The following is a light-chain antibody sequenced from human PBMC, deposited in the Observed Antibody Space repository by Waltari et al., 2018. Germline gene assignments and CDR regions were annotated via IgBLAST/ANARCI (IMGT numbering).Light chain of an antibody. J-gene: IGLJ3*02. CDR3: CSYAPTRTLAE. Sequence: QSTLTQPASVSGSPGQSITISCTGPNRDFGYYNLVSWYQQYPHAAPKLIIYEVDKRASGVSDRFSASKSGTTASLTSSGLQTEDEAHYYRCSYAPTRTLAEFGGGTKVTVL. V-gene: IGLV2-23*02. CDR1: NRDFGYYNL. CDR2: EVD.